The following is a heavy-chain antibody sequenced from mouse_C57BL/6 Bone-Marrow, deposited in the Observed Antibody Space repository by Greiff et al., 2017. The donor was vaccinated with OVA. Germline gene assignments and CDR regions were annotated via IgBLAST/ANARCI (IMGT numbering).Heavy chain of an antibody. Sequence: VKLQESGPELVKPGASVKISCKASGYAFSSSWMNWVKQRPGKGLEWIGRIYPGDGDTNYTGKFKGQATLTADKSSSTAYMQLSSLTSEDSAVNVCARWGGGYPYAMDYWGQGTSVTVSS. J-gene: IGHJ4*01. CDR2: IYPGDGDT. CDR3: ARWGGGYPYAMDY. CDR1: GYAFSSSW. D-gene: IGHD2-2*01. V-gene: IGHV1-82*01.